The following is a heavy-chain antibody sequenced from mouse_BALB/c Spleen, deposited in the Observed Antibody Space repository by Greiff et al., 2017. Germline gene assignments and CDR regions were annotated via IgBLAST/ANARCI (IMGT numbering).Heavy chain of an antibody. CDR1: GFAFSSYD. CDR3: ARHRGSRDYFDY. J-gene: IGHJ2*01. CDR2: ISSGGGST. Sequence: EVKLVESGGGLVKPGGSLKLSCAASGFAFSSYDMSWVRQTPEKRLEWVAYISSGGGSTYYPDTVKGRFTISRDNAKNTLYLQMSSLKSEDTAMYYCARHRGSRDYFDYWGQGTTLTVSS. V-gene: IGHV5-12-1*01. D-gene: IGHD1-1*02.